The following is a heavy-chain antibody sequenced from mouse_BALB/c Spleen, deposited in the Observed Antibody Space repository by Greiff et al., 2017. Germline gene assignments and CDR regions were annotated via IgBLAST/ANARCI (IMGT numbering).Heavy chain of an antibody. D-gene: IGHD2-10*02. CDR3: ASVWFYAMDY. CDR1: GFTFSSFG. J-gene: IGHJ4*01. Sequence: EVKLVESGGGLVQPGGSRKLSCAASGFTFSSFGMHWVRQAPEKGLEWVAYLSSGSSTIYYADTVKGRFTISRDNPKNTLFLQMTSLRSEDTAMYHCASVWFYAMDYWGQGTSVTVSA. V-gene: IGHV5-17*02. CDR2: LSSGSSTI.